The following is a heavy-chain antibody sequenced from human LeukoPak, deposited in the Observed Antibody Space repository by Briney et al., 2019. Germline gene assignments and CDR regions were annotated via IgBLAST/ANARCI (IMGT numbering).Heavy chain of an antibody. V-gene: IGHV1-69*13. D-gene: IGHD2-21*02. CDR3: ASSGGHVVVTAYYFDY. CDR1: GGTFSSYA. Sequence: SVKVSCKAPGGTFSSYAISWVRQAPGQGLEWMGGIIPIFGTANYAQKFQGRVTITADESTSTAYMELSSLRSEDTAVYYCASSGGHVVVTAYYFDYWGQGTLVTVSS. J-gene: IGHJ4*02. CDR2: IIPIFGTA.